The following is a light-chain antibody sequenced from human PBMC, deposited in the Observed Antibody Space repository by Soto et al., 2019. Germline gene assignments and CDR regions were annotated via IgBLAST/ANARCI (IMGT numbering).Light chain of an antibody. V-gene: IGKV3-15*01. CDR1: QSVSSSY. CDR3: QQYNNWHKT. J-gene: IGKJ1*01. Sequence: EIVLTQSPGTLSLSPGERATLSCRASQSVSSSYLAWYQQKPGQAPRLLIYGASTRATGIPARFSGSGFGTEFTLTISSLQSEDFAVYYCQQYNNWHKTFGQGTKVDIK. CDR2: GAS.